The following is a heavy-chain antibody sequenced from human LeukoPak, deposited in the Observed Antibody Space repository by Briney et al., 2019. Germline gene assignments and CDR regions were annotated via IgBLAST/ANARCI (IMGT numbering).Heavy chain of an antibody. CDR1: GFTFDDYA. J-gene: IGHJ5*02. Sequence: GGSLRLSCAASGFTFDDYAMHWVRQAPGKGLEWVSGISWNSGSIGYADSVKGRFTISRDNAKNSLYLQMNSLRPEDTAVYYCAKDRDLASWGQGTLVTVSS. CDR3: AKDRDLAS. V-gene: IGHV3-9*01. CDR2: ISWNSGSI.